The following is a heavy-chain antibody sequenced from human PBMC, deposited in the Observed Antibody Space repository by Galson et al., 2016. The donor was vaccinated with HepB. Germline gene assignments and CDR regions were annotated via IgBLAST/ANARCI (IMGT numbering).Heavy chain of an antibody. V-gene: IGHV4-4*02. J-gene: IGHJ4*02. CDR1: GDSINSRNW. D-gene: IGHD3-10*01. Sequence: ETLSPTCTVSGDSINSRNWWSWVRQPQGLGLEWIGELYHSGSTNYSPSLKSRVTISVDTSKNQFSLKLNSVTAADTAIYYCARGSLGSGRTDYWGQGTLVTVSS. CDR2: LYHSGST. CDR3: ARGSLGSGRTDY.